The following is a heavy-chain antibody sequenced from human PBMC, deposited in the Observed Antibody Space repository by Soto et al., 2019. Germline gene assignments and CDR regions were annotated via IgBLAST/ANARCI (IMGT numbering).Heavy chain of an antibody. CDR1: GFTFSNYE. CDR3: ARRRSDYYQGMDV. V-gene: IGHV3-48*03. CDR2: ITSSGSTL. Sequence: EVQLVESGGGLVQPGGSLRLSCAASGFTFSNYEMHWVRQAPGKGLEWVSYITSSGSTLYYADSVKGRFTVSRDNAKNSVFLQMNSLRAEDTAVYYCARRRSDYYQGMDVWGQGTTVTVSS. J-gene: IGHJ6*02. D-gene: IGHD3-22*01.